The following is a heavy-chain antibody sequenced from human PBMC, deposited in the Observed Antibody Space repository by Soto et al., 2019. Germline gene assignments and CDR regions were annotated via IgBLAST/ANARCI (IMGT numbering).Heavy chain of an antibody. CDR1: GFTFSSYS. D-gene: IGHD3-22*01. CDR3: ARGLHYYDGSGYYFP. CDR2: ISSSSSYI. J-gene: IGHJ4*02. Sequence: SLRLSCAASGFTFSSYSMNWVRQAPGKGLEWVSSISSSSSYIYYADSVKGRFTISRDNAKNSLYLQMNSLRAEDTAVYYCARGLHYYDGSGYYFPWGQGTLVTVSS. V-gene: IGHV3-21*01.